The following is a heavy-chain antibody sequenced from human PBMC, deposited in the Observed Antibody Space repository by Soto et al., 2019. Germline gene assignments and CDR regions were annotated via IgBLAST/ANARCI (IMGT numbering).Heavy chain of an antibody. CDR1: GGSISSSSYY. V-gene: IGHV4-39*01. J-gene: IGHJ4*02. CDR3: AALWGQD. CDR2: IYYSGST. Sequence: QLQLQESGPGLVKPSETLSLTCTVSGGSISSSSYYWGWIRQPPGKGLEWIGRIYYSGSTYYNPSLKSRFNISVDTSKNQFSLKLSSGTAADTAVYYCAALWGQDWGQGTLVTVSS. D-gene: IGHD3-10*01.